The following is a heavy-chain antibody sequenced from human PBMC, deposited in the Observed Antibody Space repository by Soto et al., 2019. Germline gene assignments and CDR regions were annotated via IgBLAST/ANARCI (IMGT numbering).Heavy chain of an antibody. J-gene: IGHJ5*02. CDR1: GDSISPYY. Sequence: QVQLQESGPDLVRPSETLSLTCTVSGDSISPYYWSWIRQPPGKGLEWIGYIYYTGSTNYNPSLKSRGTISLDTSKKQSSLRLTSVTAADTAVYYCARDRWLGPWGQGTLVTVSS. CDR2: IYYTGST. V-gene: IGHV4-59*01. CDR3: ARDRWLGP.